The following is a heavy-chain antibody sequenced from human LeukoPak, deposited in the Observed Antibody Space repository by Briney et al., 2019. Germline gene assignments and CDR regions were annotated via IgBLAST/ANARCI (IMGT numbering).Heavy chain of an antibody. CDR1: GFTFSSYA. V-gene: IGHV3-23*01. J-gene: IGHJ6*03. D-gene: IGHD2-21*01. Sequence: GGSLRLSCAASGFTFSSYAMTWVRQAPGKGLEWVSAITGSGGSTYYADSVKGRFTISRDNSKNTLYLQMNSLRAEDTAVYYCAKGLDYYVDVWGKGTTVTISS. CDR2: ITGSGGST. CDR3: AKGLDYYVDV.